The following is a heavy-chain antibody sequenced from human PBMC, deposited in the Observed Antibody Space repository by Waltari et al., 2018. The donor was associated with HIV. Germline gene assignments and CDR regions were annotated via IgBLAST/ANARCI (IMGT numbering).Heavy chain of an antibody. D-gene: IGHD3-3*01. CDR1: GFTVSSNY. V-gene: IGHV3-53*01. CDR2: IYSGGST. CDR3: ARDTPYYDFWSGSVGMDV. J-gene: IGHJ6*02. Sequence: EVQLVESGGGLIQPGGSLRLSCAASGFTVSSNYMSWVRQAPGKGLEWVSVIYSGGSTYYADSVKGRFTISRDNSKNTLYLQMNSLRAEDTAVYYCARDTPYYDFWSGSVGMDVWGQGTTVTVSS.